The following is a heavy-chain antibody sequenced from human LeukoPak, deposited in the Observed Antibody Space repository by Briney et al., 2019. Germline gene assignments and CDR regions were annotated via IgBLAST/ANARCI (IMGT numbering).Heavy chain of an antibody. V-gene: IGHV4-59*01. J-gene: IGHJ4*02. D-gene: IGHD5-12*01. CDR1: GGSISSYY. Sequence: SETLSLTCTVSGGSISSYYWSWIRKPPGKGLEWIGYIYYSGGTNYNPSLKSRVTMSVDTSRNKFSLKLYSVTAAGTAVYYCAREDSGYGTYDYWGQGTLVTVSS. CDR3: AREDSGYGTYDY. CDR2: IYYSGGT.